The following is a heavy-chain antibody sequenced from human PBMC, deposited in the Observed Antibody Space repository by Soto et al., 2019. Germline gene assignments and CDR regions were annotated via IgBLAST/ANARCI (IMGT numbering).Heavy chain of an antibody. CDR2: IYYSGST. CDR3: ARQGLHYYYTDV. V-gene: IGHV4-31*03. D-gene: IGHD2-15*01. J-gene: IGHJ6*03. CDR1: GGSISSGGYY. Sequence: QVQLQESGPGLVTPSQTLSLTCTVSGGSISSGGYYWSWIRQHPGEGLEWIGYIYYSGSTYYNPSLKSRVTISVDTSKNQFSLKLSSVTAADTAVYYCARQGLHYYYTDVWGKGTTVTVSS.